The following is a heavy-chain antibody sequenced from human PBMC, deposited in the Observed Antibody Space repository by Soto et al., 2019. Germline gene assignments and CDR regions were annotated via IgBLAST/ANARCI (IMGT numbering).Heavy chain of an antibody. V-gene: IGHV3-74*01. CDR1: GFTFSSYW. CDR2: INSDGSST. CDR3: ASIYYDSSGYYYYYGMDV. D-gene: IGHD3-22*01. Sequence: PGGSLRLSCAASGFTFSSYWMHWVRQAPGKGLVWVSRINSDGSSTSYADSVKGRFTISRDNAKNTLYLQMNSLRAEDTAVYYCASIYYDSSGYYYYYGMDVWGQGTTVTVYS. J-gene: IGHJ6*02.